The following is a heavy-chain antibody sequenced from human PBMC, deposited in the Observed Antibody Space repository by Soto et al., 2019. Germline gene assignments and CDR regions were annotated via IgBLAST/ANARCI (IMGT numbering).Heavy chain of an antibody. V-gene: IGHV3-23*01. CDR1: GFTFSSYA. CDR3: AKDWTSTLGAGTIFGVVIGKGPNWFDQ. D-gene: IGHD3-3*01. Sequence: HPGGSLRLSCAASGFTFSSYAMSWVRQAPGKGLEWVSAISGSGGSTYYADSVKGRFTISRDNSKNTLYLQMNSLRAEDTAVYYCAKDWTSTLGAGTIFGVVIGKGPNWFDQWDQGTLVTVSS. CDR2: ISGSGGST. J-gene: IGHJ5*02.